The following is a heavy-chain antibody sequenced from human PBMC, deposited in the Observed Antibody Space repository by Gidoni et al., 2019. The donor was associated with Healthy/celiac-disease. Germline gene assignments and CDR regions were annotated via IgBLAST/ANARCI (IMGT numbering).Heavy chain of an antibody. CDR1: GFTFSSYA. CDR2: ISYDGSNK. D-gene: IGHD2-15*01. CDR3: AREQVVCGGSCYSLDY. J-gene: IGHJ4*02. Sequence: QVQLVESGGGVVQPGRSPRLSCAASGFTFSSYAMHWVRQAPGKGLEWVAVISYDGSNKYYADSVKGRFTISRDNSKNTLYLQMNSLRAEDTAVYYCAREQVVCGGSCYSLDYWGQGTLVTVSS. V-gene: IGHV3-30-3*01.